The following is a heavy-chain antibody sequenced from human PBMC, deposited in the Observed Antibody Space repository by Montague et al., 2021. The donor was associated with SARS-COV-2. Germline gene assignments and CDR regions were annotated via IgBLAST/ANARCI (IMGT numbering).Heavy chain of an antibody. D-gene: IGHD6-19*01. CDR3: ARQENSSGWFKPDAFDI. V-gene: IGHV4-39*01. Sequence: YNPSLKSRVTISVDTSKNQFSLKLSSVTAADTAVYYCARQENSSGWFKPDAFDIWGKGTMGTGSS. J-gene: IGHJ3*02.